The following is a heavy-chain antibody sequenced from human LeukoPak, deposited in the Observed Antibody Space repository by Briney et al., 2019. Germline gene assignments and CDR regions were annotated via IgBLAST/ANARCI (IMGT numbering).Heavy chain of an antibody. D-gene: IGHD6-19*01. CDR1: GFTFSSYG. J-gene: IGHJ3*02. V-gene: IGHV3-30*02. CDR3: AKDFGSSGWIDGHGAFDI. CDR2: IRYDGSNK. Sequence: GGSLRLSCAASGFTFSSYGMHWVRQAPGKGLEWVLFIRYDGSNKYYADSVKGRFTISRDNSKNTLYLQMSSLRAEDTAVYYCAKDFGSSGWIDGHGAFDIWGQGTMVTVSS.